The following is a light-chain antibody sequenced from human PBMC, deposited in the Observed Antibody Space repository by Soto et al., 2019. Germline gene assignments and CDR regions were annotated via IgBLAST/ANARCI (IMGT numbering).Light chain of an antibody. J-gene: IGKJ1*01. CDR3: MQARQTPRT. V-gene: IGKV2-28*01. CDR2: LGS. CDR1: QSLLHSNGYNY. Sequence: DTVMTQSPLSLPVTPGEPASISCRSSQSLLHSNGYNYLDWYLQKPGQSPQLLIYLGSNRASGVPDRFSGSGSGTDFTLKISRVEAEDVGVYYCMQARQTPRTFDQGTKVEIK.